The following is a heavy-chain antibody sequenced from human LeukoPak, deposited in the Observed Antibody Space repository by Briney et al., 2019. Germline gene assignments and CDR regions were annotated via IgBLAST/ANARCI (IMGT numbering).Heavy chain of an antibody. D-gene: IGHD4-17*01. Sequence: PSETLSLTCAVYGGSFSGYYWSWIRRPPGKGLEWIGEINHSGSTNYNPSLKSRVTISVDTSKNQFSLKLSSVTAADTAVYYCARGKPFTVWGQGTLVTVSS. CDR2: INHSGST. CDR3: ARGKPFTV. V-gene: IGHV4-34*01. J-gene: IGHJ4*02. CDR1: GGSFSGYY.